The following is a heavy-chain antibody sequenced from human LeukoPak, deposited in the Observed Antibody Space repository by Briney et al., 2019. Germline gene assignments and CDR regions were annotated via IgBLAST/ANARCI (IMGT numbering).Heavy chain of an antibody. CDR1: GFTLSNYG. Sequence: GGSLRLSCAVSGFTLSNYGMHWVRQAPGKGLEWVAFIRHDGSNTNYADSVKGRFTISRDNSKNTLYLQMNSLRAEDTAVYYCARGTITTVTDSWGPGTLVTVSS. J-gene: IGHJ4*02. D-gene: IGHD4-17*01. CDR2: IRHDGSNT. CDR3: ARGTITTVTDS. V-gene: IGHV3-30*02.